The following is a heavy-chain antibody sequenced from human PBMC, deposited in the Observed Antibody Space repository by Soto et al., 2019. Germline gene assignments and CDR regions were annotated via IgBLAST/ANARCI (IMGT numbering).Heavy chain of an antibody. V-gene: IGHV3-30-3*01. CDR1: RLSVKTYV. CDR3: SRDLGSNWLQGWFDP. CDR2: ISYGGDNK. D-gene: IGHD6-13*01. Sequence: GGSMKLSREASRLSVKTYVMDGVLKEPGKGLEWVAGISYGGDNKYYADSVKGRFTVSRDNSKNTLYLQMESLRTADTAVYYCSRDLGSNWLQGWFDPWGHGTLVTVSS. J-gene: IGHJ5*02.